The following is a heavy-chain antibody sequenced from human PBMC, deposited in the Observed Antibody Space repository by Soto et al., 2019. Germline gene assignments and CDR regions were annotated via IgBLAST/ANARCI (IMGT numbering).Heavy chain of an antibody. CDR3: ARDRHPGHDSVWGSYHKYNYYYGMDV. CDR2: ISGSGNTI. J-gene: IGHJ6*02. Sequence: QVQLVESGGGLVKPGGSLRLSCAGSGFTFSDHYLTWVRQAPGKGLEWVSYISGSGNTIYYADSVKGRFTISRDNANNSLYLQMSSLRAEDTGAYYCARDRHPGHDSVWGSYHKYNYYYGMDVWGLGTTVTVSS. CDR1: GFTFSDHY. D-gene: IGHD3-16*02. V-gene: IGHV3-11*01.